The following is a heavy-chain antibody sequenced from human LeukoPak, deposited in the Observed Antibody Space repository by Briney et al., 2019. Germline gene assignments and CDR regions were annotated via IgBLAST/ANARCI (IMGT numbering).Heavy chain of an antibody. Sequence: ASVKVSCKASGYTFTGYDINWVRQATGQGLEWMGWMNPNSGNTGYAQKFQGRVTITRNTSISTAYMELSSLRSEDTAVYYRARVAYYYDSSGYYFAFDIWGQGTMVTVSS. CDR2: MNPNSGNT. CDR1: GYTFTGYD. J-gene: IGHJ3*02. V-gene: IGHV1-8*01. CDR3: ARVAYYYDSSGYYFAFDI. D-gene: IGHD3-22*01.